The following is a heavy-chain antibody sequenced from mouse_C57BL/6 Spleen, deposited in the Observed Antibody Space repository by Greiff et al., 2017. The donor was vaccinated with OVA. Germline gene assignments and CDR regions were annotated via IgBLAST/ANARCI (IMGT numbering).Heavy chain of an antibody. CDR2: ISSGGSYT. D-gene: IGHD4-1*01. CDR3: ASRNWENAMDY. Sequence: EVQLVESGGDLVKPGGSLKLSCAASGFTFSSYGMSWVRQTPDKRLEWVATISSGGSYTYYPESVKGRFTISRDNAKNTLYLQMSSLKSEDTAMYYCASRNWENAMDYWGQGTSVTVSS. J-gene: IGHJ4*01. CDR1: GFTFSSYG. V-gene: IGHV5-6*01.